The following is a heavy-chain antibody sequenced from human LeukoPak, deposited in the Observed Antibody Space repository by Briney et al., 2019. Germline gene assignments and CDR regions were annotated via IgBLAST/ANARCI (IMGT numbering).Heavy chain of an antibody. V-gene: IGHV3-23*01. CDR1: GFTCANNA. D-gene: IGHD3-10*01. Sequence: PGGSLTLSCAASGFTCANNAMSWVRQAPGKGLEWVSAISSSGATIYYADSVRGRFTVSRDNSKNTLYLQMNSLRAEDTALYYCAKCAWFGDAPGGDYWGQGTLVTVSS. CDR3: AKCAWFGDAPGGDY. J-gene: IGHJ4*02. CDR2: ISSSGATI.